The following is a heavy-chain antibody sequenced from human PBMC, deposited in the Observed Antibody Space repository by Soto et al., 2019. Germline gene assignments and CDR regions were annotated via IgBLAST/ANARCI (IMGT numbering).Heavy chain of an antibody. CDR1: GGTFSSYA. V-gene: IGHV1-69*01. CDR2: IIPIFGTA. D-gene: IGHD1-7*01. J-gene: IGHJ4*02. Sequence: QVQLVQSGAEVKKPGSSVKVSCKASGGTFSSYAISWVRQAPGQGLEWMGGIIPIFGTANYAQKFQGRVTITADESMSTAYMELSSLRSEDTAVYYCAREYGTTPSNHFDYWGQGTLVTVSS. CDR3: AREYGTTPSNHFDY.